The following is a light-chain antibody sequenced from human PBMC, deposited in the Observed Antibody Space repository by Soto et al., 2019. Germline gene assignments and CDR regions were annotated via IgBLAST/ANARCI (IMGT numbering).Light chain of an antibody. J-gene: IGLJ3*02. CDR2: STN. CDR3: VLYMGSGIWV. CDR1: SGSVSTSYY. Sequence: QAVVTQEPSFSVCPGGTVTLTCGLSSGSVSTSYYPSWYQQTPGQAPRTLIYSTNTRSSGVPDRFSGSILGNKAALTITGAQADDESDYYCVLYMGSGIWVFGGWTKLTVL. V-gene: IGLV8-61*01.